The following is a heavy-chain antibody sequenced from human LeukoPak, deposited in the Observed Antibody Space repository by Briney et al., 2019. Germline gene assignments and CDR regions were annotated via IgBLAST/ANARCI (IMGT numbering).Heavy chain of an antibody. CDR2: IKQDGSEK. CDR1: EFTFSNFW. D-gene: IGHD2-2*01. CDR3: ARAIVVVPAAAWQYYYMDV. J-gene: IGHJ6*03. V-gene: IGHV3-7*03. Sequence: GGSLRLSCSASEFTFSNFWMSWVRQAPGKGPEWVANIKQDGSEKYYVDSVRGRFAISRDNAETSLHLQMNSLRAEDTAVYYCARAIVVVPAAAWQYYYMDVWGKGTTVTVSS.